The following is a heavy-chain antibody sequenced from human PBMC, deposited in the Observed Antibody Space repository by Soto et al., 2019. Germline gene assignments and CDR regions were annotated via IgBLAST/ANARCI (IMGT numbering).Heavy chain of an antibody. V-gene: IGHV4-39*01. CDR1: GCSISSSSYY. CDR3: ARHSLRVVGASNWFDP. Sequence: QLHLQEPGPGLVKPSETLSLTCTVSGCSISSSSYYWGWIRQPPGKGLVWIGSIYYIGSTYYNPSLKSRVTISVDTSKNQFSLKLSSVTAADTAVYYCARHSLRVVGASNWFDPWGQGTLVTVSS. J-gene: IGHJ5*02. D-gene: IGHD1-26*01. CDR2: IYYIGST.